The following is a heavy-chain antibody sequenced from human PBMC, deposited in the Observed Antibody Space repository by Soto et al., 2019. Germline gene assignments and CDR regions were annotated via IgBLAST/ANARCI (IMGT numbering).Heavy chain of an antibody. CDR3: ASPLGYCSGGSCYSSFWC. V-gene: IGHV3-30-3*01. J-gene: IGHJ4*02. CDR1: GFTFSSYA. Sequence: QVQLVESGGGVVQPGRSLRLSCAASGFTFSSYAMHWVRQAPGKGLEWVAVISYDGSNKYYADSVKGRFTISRDNSKNTLYLQMNSLRAEDTAVYYCASPLGYCSGGSCYSSFWCWGQGTLVTVSS. CDR2: ISYDGSNK. D-gene: IGHD2-15*01.